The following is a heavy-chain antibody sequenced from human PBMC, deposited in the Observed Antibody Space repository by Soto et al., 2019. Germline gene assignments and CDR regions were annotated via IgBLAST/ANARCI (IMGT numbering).Heavy chain of an antibody. Sequence: PGESLKISCKGSGYSFTTYWIGWVRQMPGKGLEGMVIIYPGDSDTRYSPSFQGQVTISADKSINTTYLQWSSLKASDTAIYYCARQAAAGKYYYAMDVWGQETTVTVSS. CDR1: GYSFTTYW. J-gene: IGHJ6*02. CDR3: ARQAAAGKYYYAMDV. V-gene: IGHV5-51*01. D-gene: IGHD6-13*01. CDR2: IYPGDSDT.